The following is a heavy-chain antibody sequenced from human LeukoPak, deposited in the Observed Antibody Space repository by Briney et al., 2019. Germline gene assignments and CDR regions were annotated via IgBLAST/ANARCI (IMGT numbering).Heavy chain of an antibody. CDR1: GYTFTQHA. Sequence: ASVTVSCKASGYTFTQHAMNWVRQAPGQGLEWMGIINPSGGSTSYAQKFQGRVTMTRDTSTSTVYMELSSLRSEDTAVYYCARRLAAAGTHYYYYGIDVWGQGTTVTVSS. V-gene: IGHV1-46*01. D-gene: IGHD6-13*01. CDR2: INPSGGST. CDR3: ARRLAAAGTHYYYYGIDV. J-gene: IGHJ6*02.